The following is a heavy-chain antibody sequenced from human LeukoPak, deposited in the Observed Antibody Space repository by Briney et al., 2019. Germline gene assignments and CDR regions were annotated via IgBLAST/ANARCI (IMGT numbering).Heavy chain of an antibody. CDR3: ARHRWFGELLNY. CDR1: GGSISSSSYY. CDR2: IYYSGST. D-gene: IGHD3-10*01. Sequence: PSETLSLTCTVSGGSISSSSYYWGWIRQPPGKGLEWIGSIYYSGSTYYNPSLKSRVTIPVDTSKNQFSLKLTSVTAADTAVYYCARHRWFGELLNYWGQGTLVTVSS. J-gene: IGHJ4*02. V-gene: IGHV4-39*01.